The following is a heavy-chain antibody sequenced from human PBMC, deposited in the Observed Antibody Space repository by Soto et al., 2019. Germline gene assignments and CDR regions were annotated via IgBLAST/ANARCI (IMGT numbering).Heavy chain of an antibody. V-gene: IGHV1-18*01. CDR3: ARWSAIVGGAEALDI. D-gene: IGHD1-26*01. J-gene: IGHJ3*02. CDR2: LSAYNGDT. CDR1: GYTFINYG. Sequence: TVRVSCKTSGYTFINYGITWVRQAPGQGLEWMGWLSAYNGDTSSSEKLQDRFTMTTDTSTNTVYMDLRSLRSDDTAVYYCARWSAIVGGAEALDIWGQGTMVIVSS.